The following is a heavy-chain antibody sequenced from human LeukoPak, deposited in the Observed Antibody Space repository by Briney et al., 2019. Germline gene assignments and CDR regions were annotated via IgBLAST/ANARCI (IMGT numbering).Heavy chain of an antibody. CDR3: AKDPVQCGDYGWYFDV. V-gene: IGHV3-30*02. CDR2: IRCDGSNN. Sequence: GGSLRPSCATSGITFSSYGMHLVPQASGKGLEWVAFIRCDGSNNLFADSVEGRFTISRDNYKNTLYLQVDSLRVEDTAFYYCAKDPVQCGDYGWYFDVWGRGTLVTVSS. J-gene: IGHJ2*01. CDR1: GITFSSYG. D-gene: IGHD4-17*01.